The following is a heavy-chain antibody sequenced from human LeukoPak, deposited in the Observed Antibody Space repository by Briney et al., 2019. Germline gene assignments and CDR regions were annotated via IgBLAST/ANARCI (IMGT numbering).Heavy chain of an antibody. D-gene: IGHD3-3*01. Sequence: SETLSLTCTVSGGSISSSSYYWGWIRQPPGKGLEWIGCIYYSGSTYYNPSLKSRVTISVDTSKNQFSLKLSSVTAADTAVYYCARRSYDFWSGYGNWFDPWGQGTLVTVSS. CDR1: GGSISSSSYY. V-gene: IGHV4-39*01. CDR3: ARRSYDFWSGYGNWFDP. CDR2: IYYSGST. J-gene: IGHJ5*02.